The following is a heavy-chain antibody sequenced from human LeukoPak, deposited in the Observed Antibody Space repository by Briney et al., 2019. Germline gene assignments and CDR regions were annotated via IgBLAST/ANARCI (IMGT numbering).Heavy chain of an antibody. V-gene: IGHV4-59*01. J-gene: IGHJ4*02. CDR3: ARRGYYYDSSGYYYTYYFDY. Sequence: PSETLSLTCTVSGGSISSYYWSWIRQPPGKGLEWIGYIYYSGSTNYNPSLKSRVPISVDTSKNQFSLKLSSVTAADTAVYYCARRGYYYDSSGYYYTYYFDYWGQGTLVTVSS. CDR2: IYYSGST. D-gene: IGHD3-22*01. CDR1: GGSISSYY.